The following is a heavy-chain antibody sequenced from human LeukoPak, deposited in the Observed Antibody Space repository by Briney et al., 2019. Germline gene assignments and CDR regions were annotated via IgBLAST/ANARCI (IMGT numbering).Heavy chain of an antibody. CDR3: AALPFYDSSGYYRNDAFDI. Sequence: GGSLRLSCAVSGFTFSSYWMHWVRQVPGKGLEWVSVIYSGGSTYYADSVKGRFTISRDNSKNTLYLQMNSLRAEDTAVYYCAALPFYDSSGYYRNDAFDIWGQGTMVTVSS. CDR1: GFTFSSYW. D-gene: IGHD3-22*01. V-gene: IGHV3-53*01. CDR2: IYSGGST. J-gene: IGHJ3*02.